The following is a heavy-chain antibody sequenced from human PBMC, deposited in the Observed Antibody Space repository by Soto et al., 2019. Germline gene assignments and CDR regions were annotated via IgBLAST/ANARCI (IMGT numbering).Heavy chain of an antibody. J-gene: IGHJ5*02. CDR3: ARVGPWVPYYYDSSPYTFENWFDP. D-gene: IGHD3-22*01. CDR2: FSYSGST. Sequence: SETLSLTCTVSGVSISSYYWSWIRQPPGKGLEWIGYFSYSGSTNYNPSLKSRVTISVDTSRNQFSLNLRSVTAADTAVYYCARVGPWVPYYYDSSPYTFENWFDPWGQGTLVTVSS. CDR1: GVSISSYY. V-gene: IGHV4-59*01.